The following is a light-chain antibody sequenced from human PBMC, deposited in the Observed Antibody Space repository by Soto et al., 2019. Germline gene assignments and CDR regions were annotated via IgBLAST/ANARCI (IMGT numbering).Light chain of an antibody. V-gene: IGLV2-8*01. Sequence: QSVLTQPPSASGSPGQAVTISCTGTSSDIGGYDFVSWYQARPGEAPQLIIYNVNGRPSGVPRRFSGSKSGNTASLTVSGLQAVDEADYYCSSYSDTNIYVFGTGTKVTVL. CDR2: NVN. J-gene: IGLJ1*01. CDR3: SSYSDTNIYV. CDR1: SSDIGGYDF.